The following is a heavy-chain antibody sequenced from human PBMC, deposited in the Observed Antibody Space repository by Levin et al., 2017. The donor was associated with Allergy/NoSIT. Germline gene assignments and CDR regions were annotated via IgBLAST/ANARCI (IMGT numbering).Heavy chain of an antibody. CDR2: IRTKEYGRTT. CDR3: SRACRLSGDAFDI. CDR1: GFTFGEYP. J-gene: IGHJ3*02. V-gene: IGHV3-49*03. D-gene: IGHD2-15*01. Sequence: GGSLRLSCTASGFTFGEYPMSWFRQAPGKGLEFLRYIRTKEYGRTTEYAASVKGRFTISRDDSESIVYLQMDSLETEDTALYYCSRACRLSGDAFDIWGQGTMVTVSS.